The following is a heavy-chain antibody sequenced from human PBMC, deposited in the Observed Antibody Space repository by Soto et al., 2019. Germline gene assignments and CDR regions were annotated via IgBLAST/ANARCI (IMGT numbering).Heavy chain of an antibody. J-gene: IGHJ3*02. CDR3: AKNSGYYYDAFDI. CDR1: GFIFSSNA. V-gene: IGHV3-23*01. Sequence: GGSLRLSCAASGFIFSSNAMSWVRQAPGKGLEWVSGISGSGGSTFYTDSVKGRFTISRGNSKNTLFLQMNSLRAEDTALYYCAKNSGYYYDAFDIWGQGTMVTVSS. D-gene: IGHD3-22*01. CDR2: ISGSGGST.